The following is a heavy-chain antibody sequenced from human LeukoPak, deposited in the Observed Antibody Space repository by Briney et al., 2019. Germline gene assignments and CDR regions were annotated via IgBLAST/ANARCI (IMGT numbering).Heavy chain of an antibody. J-gene: IGHJ4*02. CDR1: GFSLSTSGMS. V-gene: IGHV2-70*11. Sequence: SGPALVNPTQTLTLTCTFSGFSLSTSGMSVSWIRQPPGKALEWLARTDWDDDKYYSTTLMTRLTISKDTSKNQVVLTMTNTDPVDTATYYCARIRLVREGTYYFDYWGQGTLVTVSS. D-gene: IGHD1-26*01. CDR3: ARIRLVREGTYYFDY. CDR2: TDWDDDK.